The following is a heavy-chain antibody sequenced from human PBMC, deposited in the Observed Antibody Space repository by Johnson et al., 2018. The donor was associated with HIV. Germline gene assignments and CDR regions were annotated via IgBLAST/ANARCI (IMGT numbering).Heavy chain of an antibody. J-gene: IGHJ3*02. V-gene: IGHV3-30-3*01. D-gene: IGHD1-26*01. CDR2: ISFDGNNK. CDR1: GFTFSRNA. Sequence: QVQLVESGGGVVQPGRSLRLSCAASGFTFSRNAMHWVRQAPGKGLEWVAVISFDGNNKHYADSVKGRFTISRDNSKNTLYLQMNSLRAEDTAVYYCARDSRRGELPGSAFDIWGQGTMVTVSS. CDR3: ARDSRRGELPGSAFDI.